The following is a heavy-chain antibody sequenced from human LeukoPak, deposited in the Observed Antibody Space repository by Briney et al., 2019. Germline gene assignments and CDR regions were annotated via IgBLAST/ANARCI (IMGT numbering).Heavy chain of an antibody. CDR1: VDSVSSNIAS. J-gene: IGHJ1*01. D-gene: IGHD3-22*01. V-gene: IGHV6-1*01. CDR2: KYYRYKWSN. Sequence: SQTLSLTRAISVDSVSSNIASWNWIRQSATRGLEWLGWKYYRYKWSNDYAVFVKGRITINPDTSKSQFSLQLNSVTPEDTAGYYCARSGYFAEYFHHWGQGTLLTVSS. CDR3: ARSGYFAEYFHH.